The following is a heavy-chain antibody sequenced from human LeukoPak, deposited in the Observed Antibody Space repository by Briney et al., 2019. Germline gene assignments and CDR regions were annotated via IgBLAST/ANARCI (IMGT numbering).Heavy chain of an antibody. D-gene: IGHD5-18*01. CDR1: GGSISSYY. J-gene: IGHJ3*02. CDR2: IHYSGST. CDR3: ARPGVGSGRYGAFDI. Sequence: SETLSLTCAVSGGSISSYYWSWIRQPPGRGLEWIGSIHYSGSTSYNSSLKSRVTISVDTSKNQFSLKLSSVTAADTAVYYCARPGVGSGRYGAFDIWGQGTMVTVSS. V-gene: IGHV4-59*08.